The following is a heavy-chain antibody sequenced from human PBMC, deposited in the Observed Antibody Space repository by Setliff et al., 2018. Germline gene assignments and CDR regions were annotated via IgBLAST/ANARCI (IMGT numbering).Heavy chain of an antibody. CDR3: ARGTWWAFEI. Sequence: GGSLRLSCAASGFTFSNYYMTWIRQAPGKGLEWISYIHDSGNPTYYADSVKGRFTVSRDNAKNSLYLQMNSLRVEDTAVYYCARGTWWAFEIWGQGTMVTVSS. V-gene: IGHV3-11*04. CDR2: IHDSGNPT. CDR1: GFTFSNYY. D-gene: IGHD2-8*02. J-gene: IGHJ3*02.